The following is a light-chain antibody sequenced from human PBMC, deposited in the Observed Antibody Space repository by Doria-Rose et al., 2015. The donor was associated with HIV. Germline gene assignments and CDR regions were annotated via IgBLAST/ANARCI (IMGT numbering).Light chain of an antibody. CDR1: QSFSSTY. J-gene: IGKJ1*01. CDR2: DGS. Sequence: EIVLTQSPGTLSLSPGERATLSCRASQSFSSTYLAWYQQKPGQAPSLLIYDGSTGATGIPDRFSASGSGTDFTLTINRLEPEDSALYYCHRYGTSWTFGQGTKVEI. CDR3: HRYGTSWT. V-gene: IGKV3-20*01.